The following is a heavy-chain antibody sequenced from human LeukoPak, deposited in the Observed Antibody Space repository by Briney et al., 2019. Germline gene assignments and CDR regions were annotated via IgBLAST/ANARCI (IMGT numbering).Heavy chain of an antibody. V-gene: IGHV1-69*10. J-gene: IGHJ3*02. Sequence: ASVKVSCKASGYTFTSYGISWVRQAPGQGLEWMGRITPILGIANYAQKFQGRVTITADKSTSTAYMELSSLRSEDTAVYYCARDGPVAGTTETKDAFDIWGQGTMVTVSS. CDR3: ARDGPVAGTTETKDAFDI. CDR2: ITPILGIA. CDR1: GYTFTSYG. D-gene: IGHD1-1*01.